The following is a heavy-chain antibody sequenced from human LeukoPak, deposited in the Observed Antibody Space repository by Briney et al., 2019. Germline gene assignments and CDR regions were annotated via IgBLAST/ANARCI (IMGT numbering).Heavy chain of an antibody. V-gene: IGHV1-46*01. CDR1: GYTFINYY. CDR3: ARHSLPGTTPFDY. J-gene: IGHJ4*02. Sequence: ASVKVSCKASGYTFINYYIHWVRQAAGQGFEGVGIINPSDGTTTYAQKFQGRVSMTRDTSTSTVYMELSSLESDDTALYSCARHSLPGTTPFDYWGQGALVNVSS. D-gene: IGHD1-1*01. CDR2: INPSDGTT.